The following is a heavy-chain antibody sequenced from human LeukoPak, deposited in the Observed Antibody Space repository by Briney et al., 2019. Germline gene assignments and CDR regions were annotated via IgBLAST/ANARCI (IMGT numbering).Heavy chain of an antibody. CDR3: ASLSNDYVWGSEDY. J-gene: IGHJ4*02. Sequence: GGSLRLSCAASGFTFSSYAMSWVRQAPGKGLEWVSAISGSGGSTYYADSVKGRFTISRDNSKNTLYLQMNSLRAEDTAVYYCASLSNDYVWGSEDYWGQGTLVTVSS. CDR2: ISGSGGST. D-gene: IGHD3-16*01. V-gene: IGHV3-23*01. CDR1: GFTFSSYA.